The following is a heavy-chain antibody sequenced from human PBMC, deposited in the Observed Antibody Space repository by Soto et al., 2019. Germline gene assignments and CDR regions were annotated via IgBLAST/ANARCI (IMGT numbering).Heavy chain of an antibody. V-gene: IGHV1-8*01. CDR3: ARESYGLPY. CDR2: MNPNSGNT. CDR1: GYTFTSYD. D-gene: IGHD5-18*01. Sequence: QVQLVQSGAEVKKPGASVKVSCKASGYTFTSYDINWVRQATGQGLEWMGWMNPNSGNTGYAQKSXGGVTMTRNTSIRTAYMELSSLRSEDPAVYYCARESYGLPYWGQGTLVTVSS. J-gene: IGHJ4*02.